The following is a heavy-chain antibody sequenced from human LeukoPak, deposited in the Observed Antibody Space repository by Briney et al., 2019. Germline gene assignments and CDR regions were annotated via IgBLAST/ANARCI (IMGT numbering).Heavy chain of an antibody. CDR3: AREEVGWFGEFHFDY. CDR1: GFTFSSYS. Sequence: GGPLRLSCAASGFTFSSYSMNWVRQAPGKGLEWVSYISSSSSTIYYADSVKGRFTISRDNAKNSLYLQMNSLRAEDTAVYYCAREEVGWFGEFHFDYWGQGTLVTVSS. J-gene: IGHJ4*02. V-gene: IGHV3-48*01. CDR2: ISSSSSTI. D-gene: IGHD3-10*01.